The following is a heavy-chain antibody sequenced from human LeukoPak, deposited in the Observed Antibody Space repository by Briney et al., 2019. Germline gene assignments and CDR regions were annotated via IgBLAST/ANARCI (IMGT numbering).Heavy chain of an antibody. Sequence: GGSLRLSCAASGFAFSSYAMSWVRQAPGKGLEWVSAISGSGGSTYYAASVKGRFTISRDNSKNTLYLQMNRLRAEDTAVYYCAPALDSSGWYFSYYYGMDVWGQGTTVTVSS. D-gene: IGHD6-19*01. CDR3: APALDSSGWYFSYYYGMDV. CDR2: ISGSGGST. V-gene: IGHV3-23*01. J-gene: IGHJ6*02. CDR1: GFAFSSYA.